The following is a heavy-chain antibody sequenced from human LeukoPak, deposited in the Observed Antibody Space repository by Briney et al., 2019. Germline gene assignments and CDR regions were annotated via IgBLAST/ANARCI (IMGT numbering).Heavy chain of an antibody. D-gene: IGHD2-2*01. CDR3: ARDPPDCSSTSCPFDY. J-gene: IGHJ4*02. Sequence: SVKVSCKASGGTFSSYAISWVRQAPGQGLEWMGRIIPVLGIANYAQKFQGRVAITADKSTSTAYMELSSLRSEDTAVYYCARDPPDCSSTSCPFDYWGQGTLVTVSS. V-gene: IGHV1-69*04. CDR1: GGTFSSYA. CDR2: IIPVLGIA.